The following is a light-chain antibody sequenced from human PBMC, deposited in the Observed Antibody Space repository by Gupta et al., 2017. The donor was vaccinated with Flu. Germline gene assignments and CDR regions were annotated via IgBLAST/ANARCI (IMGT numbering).Light chain of an antibody. CDR1: RSNVGNKA. J-gene: IGLJ3*02. V-gene: IGLV1-36*01. Sequence: RVAISCSGGRSNVGNKAVNWYQQLPGKPPKLLIYYDDLLPSGVSGRFSGSKSGTSAALAISGLQAEDEADYYYAAWDDSLNAWVFGGGTKVTVL. CDR2: YDD. CDR3: AAWDDSLNAWV.